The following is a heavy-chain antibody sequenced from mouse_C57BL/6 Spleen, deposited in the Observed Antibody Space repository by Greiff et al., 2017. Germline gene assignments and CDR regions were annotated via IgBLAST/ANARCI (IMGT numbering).Heavy chain of an antibody. CDR3: ARSRGTVVEGYYFDY. CDR2: IDPNSGGT. D-gene: IGHD1-1*01. CDR1: GYTFTSYW. V-gene: IGHV1-72*01. J-gene: IGHJ2*01. Sequence: QVQLQQPGAELVKPGASVKLSCKASGYTFTSYWMHWVKQRPGRGLEWIGRIDPNSGGTKYNEKFKSKATLTVDKPSSTAYMQLSSLTSEDSAVYYFARSRGTVVEGYYFDYWGQGTTLTVSS.